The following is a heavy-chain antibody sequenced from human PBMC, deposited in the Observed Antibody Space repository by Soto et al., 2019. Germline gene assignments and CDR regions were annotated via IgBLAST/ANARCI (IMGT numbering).Heavy chain of an antibody. V-gene: IGHV1-18*01. J-gene: IGHJ6*02. D-gene: IGHD3-10*01. CDR3: AGGYYYGSGRPPPGGMDV. CDR2: ISTYTGNT. CDR1: GYTFTNYD. Sequence: QVHLVQSGAEVKKPGASVKVSCKASGYTFTNYDINWVRQAPGQGLEWMGWISTYTGNTNYAQKLQGRVTMTTDTPTSTAYRELRSLRSDATAVYYCAGGYYYGSGRPPPGGMDVWGQGTTVTVSS.